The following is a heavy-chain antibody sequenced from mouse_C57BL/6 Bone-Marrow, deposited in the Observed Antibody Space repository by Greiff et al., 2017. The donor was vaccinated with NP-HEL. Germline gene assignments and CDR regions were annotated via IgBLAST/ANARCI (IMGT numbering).Heavy chain of an antibody. CDR3: ARHGVRGDYAMDY. Sequence: EVQLVESGGGLVQPGGSLKLSCAASGFTFSDYYMYWVRQTPEKRLEWVAYISNGGGSTYYPDTVKSRFTISRDNAKNTLYLQMSRLKSEDTAMYYCARHGVRGDYAMDYWGQGTSVTVSS. J-gene: IGHJ4*01. D-gene: IGHD2-5*01. CDR1: GFTFSDYY. V-gene: IGHV5-12*01. CDR2: ISNGGGST.